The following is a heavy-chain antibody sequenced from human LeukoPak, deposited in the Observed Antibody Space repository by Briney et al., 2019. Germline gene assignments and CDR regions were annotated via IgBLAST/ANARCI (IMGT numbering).Heavy chain of an antibody. CDR2: IIPIFGTA. CDR1: GGTFSSYA. CDR3: ARSLWFGELLGPYYYYYGMDV. J-gene: IGHJ6*02. Sequence: ASVKVSCKASGGTFSSYAISWVRQAPGQGLEWMGGIIPIFGTANYAQKFQGRVTITADESTSTAYMELSSLRSEDTAVYYCARSLWFGELLGPYYYYYGMDVWGQGTTVTVSS. V-gene: IGHV1-69*13. D-gene: IGHD3-10*01.